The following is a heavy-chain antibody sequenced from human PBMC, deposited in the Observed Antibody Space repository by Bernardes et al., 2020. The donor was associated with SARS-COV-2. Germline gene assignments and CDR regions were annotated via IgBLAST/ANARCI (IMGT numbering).Heavy chain of an antibody. V-gene: IGHV4-39*01. CDR3: ARQDFIAAAGTRWFDP. CDR1: GGSISSSFYY. Sequence: WASLRLTCIVSGGSISSSFYYWGWIPQPKGKGLEWIGSIFYRGRTHYNPSLKSRVTISVDTSKNQFSLKLSSVTAADTAVYHCARQDFIAAAGTRWFDPWGQGTLVTGSS. J-gene: IGHJ5*02. CDR2: IFYRGRT. D-gene: IGHD6-13*01.